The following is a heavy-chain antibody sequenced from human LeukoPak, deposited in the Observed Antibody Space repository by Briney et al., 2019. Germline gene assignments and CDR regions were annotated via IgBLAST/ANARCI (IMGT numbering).Heavy chain of an antibody. Sequence: SETLSLTCTVSGGSISSYYWSWIRQPPGKGLEWIGYIYYSGSSNYNPSLKSRVTISVDTSKNQFSLRLSSVTAADTAVYYCANTHIAAPPFDYWGQGTLVTVSS. CDR2: IYYSGSS. CDR1: GGSISSYY. CDR3: ANTHIAAPPFDY. V-gene: IGHV4-59*08. D-gene: IGHD6-6*01. J-gene: IGHJ4*02.